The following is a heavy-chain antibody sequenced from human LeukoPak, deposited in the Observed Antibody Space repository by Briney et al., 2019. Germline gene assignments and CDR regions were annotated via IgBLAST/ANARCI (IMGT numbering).Heavy chain of an antibody. CDR3: ARQDCSSTSCYSLI. V-gene: IGHV5-51*01. CDR2: IYPGDSDT. J-gene: IGHJ4*02. D-gene: IGHD2-2*01. Sequence: GESLKISCKGSGYSFTSYWIGWVRQLPGKGLEWMGIIYPGDSDTRYSPSFQGQVTIPADKSISTAYLQWSSLKASDTAMYYCARQDCSSTSCYSLIWGQETLVTVSS. CDR1: GYSFTSYW.